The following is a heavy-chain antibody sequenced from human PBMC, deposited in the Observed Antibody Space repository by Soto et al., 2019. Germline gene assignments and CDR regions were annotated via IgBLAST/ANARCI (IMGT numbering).Heavy chain of an antibody. CDR3: ARHLPLCGLIQLWPDY. J-gene: IGHJ4*02. D-gene: IGHD5-18*01. V-gene: IGHV5-51*01. CDR2: IYPGDSDT. Sequence: ESLKISCNASGYNFTTYWIGWVRQMPGKGLELMGIIYPGDSDTRYSPRFQGQVTISADKSIATAYLQWSSLKASDTAMYYCARHLPLCGLIQLWPDYWGQGTLGTVSS. CDR1: GYNFTTYW.